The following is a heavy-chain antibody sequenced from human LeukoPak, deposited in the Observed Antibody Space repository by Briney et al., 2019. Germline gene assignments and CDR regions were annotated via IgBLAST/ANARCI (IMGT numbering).Heavy chain of an antibody. Sequence: PSETLSLTCTVSGGSISSYSWSWIQQPAGKGLEWIGRMYSSGSTNYNPSLKSRVTMSVDTSKNQFSLKLSSVTAADTAVYYCARAPGRGSGSVANDYWGQGTLVTVSS. V-gene: IGHV4-4*07. CDR2: MYSSGST. CDR3: ARAPGRGSGSVANDY. D-gene: IGHD3-10*01. CDR1: GGSISSYS. J-gene: IGHJ4*02.